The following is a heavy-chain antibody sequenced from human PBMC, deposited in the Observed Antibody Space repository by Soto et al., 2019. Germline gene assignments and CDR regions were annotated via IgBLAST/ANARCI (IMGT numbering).Heavy chain of an antibody. CDR2: ISYDGSNK. CDR1: GFPFTTYG. CDR3: VGGQYYFDY. Sequence: QVQLVESGGGVVQPGRSLRLSCAASGFPFTTYGMHWVREGPGKGLEWVAVISYDGSNKYYADSVKGRFTISRDNSKNTLYLQMNSLMHEDRALYYCVGGQYYFDYRGQGTLVTVSS. D-gene: IGHD3-10*01. V-gene: IGHV3-30*03. J-gene: IGHJ4*02.